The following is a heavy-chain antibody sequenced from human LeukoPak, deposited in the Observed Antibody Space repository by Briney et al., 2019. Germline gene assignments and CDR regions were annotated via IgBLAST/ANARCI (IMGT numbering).Heavy chain of an antibody. D-gene: IGHD3-22*01. V-gene: IGHV3-49*04. Sequence: GGSLRLSCAASGFTFSSYVMHWVRQAPGKGLEWVGFIRSKAYGGTTEYAASVKGRFTISRDDSKSIAYLQMNSLKTEDTAVYYCTRGELYYYDGRGYYYGHFDYWGQGTLVTVSS. CDR2: IRSKAYGGTT. J-gene: IGHJ4*02. CDR1: GFTFSSYV. CDR3: TRGELYYYDGRGYYYGHFDY.